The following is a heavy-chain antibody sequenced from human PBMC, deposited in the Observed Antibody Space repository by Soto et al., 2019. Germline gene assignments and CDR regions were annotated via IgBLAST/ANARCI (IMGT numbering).Heavy chain of an antibody. D-gene: IGHD1-26*01. J-gene: IGHJ4*02. CDR3: VRDGHRATTKRPYFDF. Sequence: EVQLLESGGGSVQPGGSLRLSCVGSGFTFSGYAMSWVRQAPGKGLEWVATVSFSGGDTYYADSVKGRFTISRDTSQNSVFVKMDSMRVEHTALFFCVRDGHRATTKRPYFDFGCQGTLVT. V-gene: IGHV3-23*01. CDR1: GFTFSGYA. CDR2: VSFSGGDT.